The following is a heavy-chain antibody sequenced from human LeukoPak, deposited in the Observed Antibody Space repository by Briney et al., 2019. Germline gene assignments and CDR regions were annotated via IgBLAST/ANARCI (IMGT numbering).Heavy chain of an antibody. Sequence: ASVKVSCKASGYTFTGYYMHWVRQAPGQGLEWMGWINPNSGGTNYAQKFQGRVTMTRDTSISTAYMELSRLRSDDTAVYYCARAHLVVVVAATPSLVDYWGQGTLVTVSS. CDR1: GYTFTGYY. J-gene: IGHJ4*02. CDR2: INPNSGGT. V-gene: IGHV1-2*02. CDR3: ARAHLVVVVAATPSLVDY. D-gene: IGHD2-15*01.